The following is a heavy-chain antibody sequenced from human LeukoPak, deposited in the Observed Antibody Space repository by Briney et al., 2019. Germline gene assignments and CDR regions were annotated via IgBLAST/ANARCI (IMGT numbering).Heavy chain of an antibody. D-gene: IGHD4-17*01. V-gene: IGHV4-34*01. CDR3: ARGYGDYINCCFDL. CDR2: INHSGST. J-gene: IGHJ2*01. CDR1: GGSFSAYY. Sequence: SETLSLTCAVYGGSFSAYYWSWIRQPPGKGLEWIGEINHSGSTNYNPSLKSRVTISVDTSKNQFSLKLSSVTAADTAVYYCARGYGDYINCCFDLWGRGTMPTDSS.